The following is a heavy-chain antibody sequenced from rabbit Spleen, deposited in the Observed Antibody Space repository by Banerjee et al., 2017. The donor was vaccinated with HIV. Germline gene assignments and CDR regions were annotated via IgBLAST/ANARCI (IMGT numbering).Heavy chain of an antibody. CDR1: GFSFSSSYY. CDR3: ARDTGTSFSTYGMDL. CDR2: IGAGSSGNT. J-gene: IGHJ6*01. D-gene: IGHD7-1*01. V-gene: IGHV1S45*01. Sequence: QEQLEESGGDLVKPEGSLTLSCTGSGFSFSSSYYMCWVRQAPGKGLEGIACIGAGSSGNTYSAIWAKGRFTISKTSSTTVTLQMTSLTAADTATYFCARDTGTSFSTYGMDLWGQGTLVTVS.